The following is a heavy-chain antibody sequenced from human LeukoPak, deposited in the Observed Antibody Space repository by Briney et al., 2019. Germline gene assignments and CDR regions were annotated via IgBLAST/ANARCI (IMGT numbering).Heavy chain of an antibody. CDR3: ARPYSSGWWYFDY. V-gene: IGHV3-74*01. D-gene: IGHD6-19*01. CDR2: INSDGSST. CDR1: GFTFSSYW. J-gene: IGHJ4*02. Sequence: GGSLRLSCAASGFTFSSYWMHWVRQAPGKGLVWVSRINSDGSSTSYADSVKGRFTISRDNAKNTLYLQMNSLRAEGTAVYYCARPYSSGWWYFDYWGQGTLVTVSS.